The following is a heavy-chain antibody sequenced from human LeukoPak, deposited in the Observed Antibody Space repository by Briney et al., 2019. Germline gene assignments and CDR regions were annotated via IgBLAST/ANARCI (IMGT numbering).Heavy chain of an antibody. CDR2: INPSGGST. CDR3: ARHSLIGTTPFDY. J-gene: IGHJ4*02. V-gene: IGHV1-46*01. D-gene: IGHD1-20*01. CDR1: GYTFISYY. Sequence: GASVKVSCKASGYTFISYYMHWVRLAPGQGLEWMGVINPSGGSTAYAQQFQGRVTMTRDTSTSTVYMELSSLRSEDTAVYYCARHSLIGTTPFDYWGQGTLVTVSS.